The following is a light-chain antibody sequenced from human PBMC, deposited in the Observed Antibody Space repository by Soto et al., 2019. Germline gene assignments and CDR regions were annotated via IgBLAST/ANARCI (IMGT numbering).Light chain of an antibody. J-gene: IGLJ2*01. CDR2: DTS. CDR3: LLSYGGFQVV. CDR1: TGAVTSGHY. Sequence: QAVVTQEPSLTVSPGGTVTLTCSSSTGAVTSGHYPYWFQQKPGQAPRPLIYDTSDKHSWTPARFSGSLLGGKAALTLSGAQPEDEAEYFCLLSYGGFQVVFGGGTKLTVL. V-gene: IGLV7-46*01.